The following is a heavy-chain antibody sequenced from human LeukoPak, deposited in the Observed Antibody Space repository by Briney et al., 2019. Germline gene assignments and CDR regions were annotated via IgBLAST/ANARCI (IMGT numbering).Heavy chain of an antibody. CDR2: IYYSGST. CDR3: ARENCSGGSCYSIYYYYYMDV. V-gene: IGHV4-39*07. Sequence: SETLSLTCTVSGGSISSSSYYWGWIRQPPGKGLEWIGNIYYSGSTYYNPSLKSRVTISVDTSKNQFSLKLSSVTTADTAVYYCARENCSGGSCYSIYYYYYMDVWGKGTTVTVSS. D-gene: IGHD2-15*01. J-gene: IGHJ6*03. CDR1: GGSISSSSYY.